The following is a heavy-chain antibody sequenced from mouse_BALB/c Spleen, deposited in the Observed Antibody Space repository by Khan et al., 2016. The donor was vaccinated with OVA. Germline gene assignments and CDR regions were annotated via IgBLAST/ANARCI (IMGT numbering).Heavy chain of an antibody. V-gene: IGHV1S41*01. CDR3: ARSNYYGRCLYAIDY. Sequence: DLVKPGASVKLSCKASGYTFTSYWINWIKQRTGQGLEWIGRIAPGSGSTSYNEMFKNKAIWTVDTFSSQAYIQFSSLSSEDSAVFFCARSNYYGRCLYAIDYWGQGTSVTVSS. J-gene: IGHJ4*01. CDR1: GYTFTSYW. D-gene: IGHD1-1*01. CDR2: IAPGSGST.